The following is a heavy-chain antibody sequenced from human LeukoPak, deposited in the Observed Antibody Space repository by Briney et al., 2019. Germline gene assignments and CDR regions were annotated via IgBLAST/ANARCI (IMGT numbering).Heavy chain of an antibody. Sequence: SETLSLTCTVSGGSISSGDYYWSWIRQPPGKGLEWIGYIYYSGSSYYNPSLRSRVTMSVDTSKNQFSLKLSSVTAADTALYYCASLNGDPSYWSFALWGRGTLVTVSS. J-gene: IGHJ2*01. CDR1: GGSISSGDYY. V-gene: IGHV4-30-4*01. CDR2: IYYSGSS. CDR3: ASLNGDPSYWSFAL. D-gene: IGHD4-17*01.